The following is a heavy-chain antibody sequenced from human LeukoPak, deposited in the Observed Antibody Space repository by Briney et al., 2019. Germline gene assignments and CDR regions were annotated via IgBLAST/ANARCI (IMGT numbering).Heavy chain of an antibody. Sequence: ASVKVSCKASGYTFTSYAMHWVRQAPGQRLEWMGWINAGNGSTKYSQKFQGRVTITRDTSASTAYMELSSLRSEDTAVYYCARLYSSGWYPRYDYWGQGTLVTVSS. D-gene: IGHD6-19*01. J-gene: IGHJ4*02. CDR1: GYTFTSYA. CDR2: INAGNGST. V-gene: IGHV1-3*01. CDR3: ARLYSSGWYPRYDY.